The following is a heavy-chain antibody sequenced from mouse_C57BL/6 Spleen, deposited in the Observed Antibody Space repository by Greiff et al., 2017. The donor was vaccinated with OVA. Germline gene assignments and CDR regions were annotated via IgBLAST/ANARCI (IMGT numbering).Heavy chain of an antibody. D-gene: IGHD1-1*01. CDR2: IYPGDGDT. Sequence: QVQLQQSGPELVKPGASVKISCKASGYAFSSSWMNWVKQRPGKGLEWIGRIYPGDGDTNYNGKFKGKATLTADKSSSTAYMQLSSLTSEDSAVYFCASPSHGSPWFAYWGQGTLVTVSA. V-gene: IGHV1-82*01. J-gene: IGHJ3*01. CDR1: GYAFSSSW. CDR3: ASPSHGSPWFAY.